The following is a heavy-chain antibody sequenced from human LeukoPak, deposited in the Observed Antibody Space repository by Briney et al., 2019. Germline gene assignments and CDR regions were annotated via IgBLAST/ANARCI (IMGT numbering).Heavy chain of an antibody. CDR2: IYHSGST. CDR3: ARDGSYGDYLGMDV. V-gene: IGHV4-38-2*02. D-gene: IGHD4-17*01. Sequence: SETLSLTCTVSGYSISSRYYWGWIRQPPGKGLEWIGSIYHSGSTYYNPSLKSRVTISVDTSRNQFSLKLSSVTAADTAVYYCARDGSYGDYLGMDVWGKGTTVTVSS. J-gene: IGHJ6*03. CDR1: GYSISSRYY.